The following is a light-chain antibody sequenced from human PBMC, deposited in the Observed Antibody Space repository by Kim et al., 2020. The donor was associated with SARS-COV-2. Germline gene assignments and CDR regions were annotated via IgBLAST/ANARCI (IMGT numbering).Light chain of an antibody. V-gene: IGLV2-8*01. J-gene: IGLJ1*01. CDR2: DIA. Sequence: QSALTQPPSASGSPGQSVTISCTGTNSDVGGYDYVSWYQQHPGKAPKLMIYDIAKRPSGVPDRFSASKSGNTASLTVSGLQAEDEADYYCSSYGGSNNPSVFGTGTKVTVL. CDR3: SSYGGSNNPSV. CDR1: NSDVGGYDY.